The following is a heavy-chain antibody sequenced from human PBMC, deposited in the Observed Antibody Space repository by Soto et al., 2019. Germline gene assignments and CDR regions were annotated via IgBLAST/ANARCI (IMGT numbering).Heavy chain of an antibody. J-gene: IGHJ5*02. CDR3: ARGVELGYCSGGSCIEWFDP. V-gene: IGHV4-61*01. CDR2: IYYSGST. D-gene: IGHD2-15*01. Sequence: SETLSLTCTVSGGSISSVNYYWSWIRQPPGKGLEWIGYIYYSGSTNYNPSLKSRVTISVDTSKNQFSLKLSSVTAADTAVYYCARGVELGYCSGGSCIEWFDPWGQGTLVTVSS. CDR1: GGSISSVNYY.